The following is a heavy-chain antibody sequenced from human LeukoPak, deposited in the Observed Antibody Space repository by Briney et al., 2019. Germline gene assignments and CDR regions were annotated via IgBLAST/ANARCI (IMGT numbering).Heavy chain of an antibody. V-gene: IGHV4-34*01. D-gene: IGHD2-15*01. CDR2: INHSGST. CDR1: GGSFSGYY. Sequence: PSETLSLTCAVYGGSFSGYYWSWIRQPPGKGLEWIGEINHSGSTNYNPSLKSRVTISVDTSKNQFSLKLSSVTAADTAVYYCARRPYCSGGSYYRHYYYMDVWGKGTTVTISS. CDR3: ARRPYCSGGSYYRHYYYMDV. J-gene: IGHJ6*03.